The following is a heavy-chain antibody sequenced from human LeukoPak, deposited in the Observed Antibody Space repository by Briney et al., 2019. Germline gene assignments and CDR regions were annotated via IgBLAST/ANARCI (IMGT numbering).Heavy chain of an antibody. CDR1: GYSFNIYE. CDR3: SRGSRFDP. V-gene: IGHV1-8*01. Sequence: ASEKVSCKTSGYSFNIYEINWVRQATGQGLEWMGWVNPNSGDTDYAQKFQGRLTMTRNTSISTAYMELSGLRLEDTAVYYCSRGSRFDPWGQGTQVTVSS. CDR2: VNPNSGDT. J-gene: IGHJ5*02.